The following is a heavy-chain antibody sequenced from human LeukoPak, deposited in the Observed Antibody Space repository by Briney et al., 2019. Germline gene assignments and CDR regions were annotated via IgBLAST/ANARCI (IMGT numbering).Heavy chain of an antibody. CDR3: ARGPAARPFYYYYMDV. D-gene: IGHD6-6*01. Sequence: GGSLRLSCAASGFTFSSYWTTWVRQAPGKGLEWVANIKQDGGEKYYVDSVKGRFTISTDTAKNSLYLQMNSLRAEDTAVYYCARGPAARPFYYYYMDVWGRGTTVTVSS. V-gene: IGHV3-7*01. J-gene: IGHJ6*03. CDR2: IKQDGGEK. CDR1: GFTFSSYW.